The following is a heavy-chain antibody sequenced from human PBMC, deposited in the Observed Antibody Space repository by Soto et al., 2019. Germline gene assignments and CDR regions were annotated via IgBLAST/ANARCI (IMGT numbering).Heavy chain of an antibody. J-gene: IGHJ5*01. Sequence: SETLSLTCAVSGGSISSGGYSWSWIRQPPGKGLEWIGYIYHSGSTSYNPSLKSRVTISVDTSRNQFSLKLSSVTAADTAIYYCARNTTRLGWFDSWGQGTQVTVSS. D-gene: IGHD7-27*01. CDR1: GGSISSGGYS. CDR2: IYHSGST. CDR3: ARNTTRLGWFDS. V-gene: IGHV4-30-2*05.